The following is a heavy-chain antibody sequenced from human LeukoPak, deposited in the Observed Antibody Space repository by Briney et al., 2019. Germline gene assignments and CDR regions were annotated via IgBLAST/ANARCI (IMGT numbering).Heavy chain of an antibody. CDR1: GYTFTGYY. CDR2: INPNSGGT. Sequence: ASVKVSCKASGYTFTGYYMHWVRQAPGQGLEWMGWINPNSGGTNYAQKFQGRVTMTRDTSISTAYMELSRLRSDDTAVYYCAKDRGVGATLREVPFDYWGQGTLVTVSS. V-gene: IGHV1-2*02. D-gene: IGHD1-26*01. J-gene: IGHJ4*02. CDR3: AKDRGVGATLREVPFDY.